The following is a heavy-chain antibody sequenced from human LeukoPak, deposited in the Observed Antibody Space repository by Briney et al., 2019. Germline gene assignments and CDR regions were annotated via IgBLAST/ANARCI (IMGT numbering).Heavy chain of an antibody. V-gene: IGHV3-7*05. D-gene: IGHD6-13*01. J-gene: IGHJ4*02. CDR2: IKQDGSEK. CDR1: GFTFSSFW. CDR3: ARRGTSSSWAHFDY. Sequence: PGGPLRLSCVAPGFTFSSFWMSWVRQAPGKGLEWVAKIKQDGSEKYYVDSVKGRFTISRDNAKNSLYLQMNGLGAEDTAVYYCARRGTSSSWAHFDYWGQGTLVTVSS.